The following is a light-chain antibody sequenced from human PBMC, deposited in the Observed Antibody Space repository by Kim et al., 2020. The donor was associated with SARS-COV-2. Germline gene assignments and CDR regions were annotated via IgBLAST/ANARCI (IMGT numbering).Light chain of an antibody. CDR1: QSVSSN. V-gene: IGKV3-20*01. CDR2: GPS. J-gene: IGKJ5*01. CDR3: QYYET. Sequence: APLSVSPGERATLSCRASQSVSSNLAWYQQKPGQAPRLLIFGPSGRATGIPDRFSGSVSGTDFTLTISRLEPEDFAVYYCQYYETFGQGTRLEIK.